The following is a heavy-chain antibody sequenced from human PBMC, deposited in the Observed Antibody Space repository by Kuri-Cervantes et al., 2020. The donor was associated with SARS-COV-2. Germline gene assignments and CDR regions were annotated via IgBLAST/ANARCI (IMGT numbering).Heavy chain of an antibody. V-gene: IGHV3-30*02. Sequence: GESLKISCAASGFTFSSYGMHWVRQAPGKGLEWVAFIRYDGSNKYYADSVKGRFTISRDNSKNTLYLQMNSLRAEDTAVYYCARVHKAGATYYYYMDVWGKGTTVTVSS. CDR1: GFTFSSYG. CDR2: IRYDGSNK. J-gene: IGHJ6*03. CDR3: ARVHKAGATYYYYMDV. D-gene: IGHD1-26*01.